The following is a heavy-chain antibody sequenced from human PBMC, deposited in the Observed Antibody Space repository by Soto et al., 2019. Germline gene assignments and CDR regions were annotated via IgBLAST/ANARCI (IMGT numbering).Heavy chain of an antibody. V-gene: IGHV3-53*01. D-gene: IGHD2-15*01. CDR2: LYRGGVA. J-gene: IGHJ3*01. CDR3: ARALVEVPAHPRLDAFDL. CDR1: GFIVRDNF. Sequence: LRLSCAASGFIVRDNFMIRVRQAPGEGLEWVSALYRGGVAYYADAVKGRFIISRDNPENTLYLQMTSLRADDSAIYYCARALVEVPAHPRLDAFDLWGQGTVVTVSS.